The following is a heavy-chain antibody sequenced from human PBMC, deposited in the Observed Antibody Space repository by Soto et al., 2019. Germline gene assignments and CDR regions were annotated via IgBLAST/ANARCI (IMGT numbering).Heavy chain of an antibody. J-gene: IGHJ4*02. CDR1: GFTFTTYA. Sequence: EIELLESGGGLVQPGGSLRLSCAASGFTFTTYAMGWVRQAPGKGLEWVSSISGSGAGTFYAESVKGRFTISRDNATKMVYMKMNGLRADDTAVYYCAKEALTVAGNNFDSWGQGTLVTVSS. D-gene: IGHD6-19*01. CDR3: AKEALTVAGNNFDS. V-gene: IGHV3-23*01. CDR2: ISGSGAGT.